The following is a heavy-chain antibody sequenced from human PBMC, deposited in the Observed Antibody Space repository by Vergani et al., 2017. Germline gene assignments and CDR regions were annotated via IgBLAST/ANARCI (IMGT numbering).Heavy chain of an antibody. D-gene: IGHD3-3*01. CDR2: TRNKARGYST. CDR3: ARTLKFLDMDV. Sequence: EGQLVESGGGLVKPGGSLRLSCAASDFTFSDVWMSWVRQAPGKGLEWVARTRNKARGYSTDYAASVRGRFIVSRDASGKSVSLQMTRLRIDDTAVYFCARTLKFLDMDVWGKGTTVTVSS. J-gene: IGHJ6*04. V-gene: IGHV3-72*01. CDR1: DFTFSDVW.